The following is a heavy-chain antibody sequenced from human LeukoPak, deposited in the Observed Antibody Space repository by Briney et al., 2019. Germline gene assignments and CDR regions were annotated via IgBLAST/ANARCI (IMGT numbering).Heavy chain of an antibody. J-gene: IGHJ4*02. CDR2: IYYSGST. V-gene: IGHV4-39*07. D-gene: IGHD3-10*01. Sequence: SETLSLTCTVSGGSISSSSYYWGWIRQPPGKGLEWIGSIYYSGSTYYNPSLKSRVTISVDTSKNQFSLKLSSVTAADTAVYYCACYYGSGSYTGSPFDYWGQGTLVTVSS. CDR1: GGSISSSSYY. CDR3: ACYYGSGSYTGSPFDY.